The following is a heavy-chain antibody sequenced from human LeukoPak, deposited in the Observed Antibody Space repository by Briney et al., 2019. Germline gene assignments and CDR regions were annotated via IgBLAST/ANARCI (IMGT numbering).Heavy chain of an antibody. CDR3: ATHPFDF. Sequence: ASVKVSCKVSGYTLTELSMHWVRQAPGQGLEWMGWINPNSGGTNYAQKFQGRVTMTRDTSIGTAYMDLSSLISDDTAVYYCATHPFDFWGQGTLVTVSS. J-gene: IGHJ4*02. CDR1: GYTLTELS. V-gene: IGHV1-2*02. CDR2: INPNSGGT.